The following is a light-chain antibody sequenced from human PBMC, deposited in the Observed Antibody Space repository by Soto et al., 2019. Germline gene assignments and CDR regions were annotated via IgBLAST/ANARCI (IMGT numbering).Light chain of an antibody. CDR3: MQGTHWPWT. J-gene: IGKJ1*01. CDR1: QSLIHSDGNTY. CDR2: KVS. Sequence: DVVMTQSPLSLPVTLGQPASISCRSSQSLIHSDGNTYLNRFQQRPGQSPRRLIYKVSDRDSGVPDRFSGSGSGTDFTLKISRVEAEDVGVYYCMQGTHWPWTFGQGTKVEIK. V-gene: IGKV2-30*02.